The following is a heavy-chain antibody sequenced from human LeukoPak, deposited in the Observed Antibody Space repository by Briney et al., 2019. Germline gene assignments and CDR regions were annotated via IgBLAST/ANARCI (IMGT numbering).Heavy chain of an antibody. D-gene: IGHD3-9*01. J-gene: IGHJ4*02. V-gene: IGHV1-24*01. CDR1: GYTLTELS. CDR3: ATGSLTIFTYPLDY. Sequence: ASVKVSCKVSGYTLTELSMHWVRQAPGKGLEWMGGFDPEDGEKIYAQKFQGRVTMTEDTSTDTAYMELSSLRPEDTAVYYCATGSLTIFTYPLDYWGQGTLVTVSS. CDR2: FDPEDGEK.